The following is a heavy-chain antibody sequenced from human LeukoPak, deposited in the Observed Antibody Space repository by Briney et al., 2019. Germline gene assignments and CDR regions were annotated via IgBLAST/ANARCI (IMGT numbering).Heavy chain of an antibody. CDR2: ISYSGTT. D-gene: IGHD3-22*01. CDR3: ARHYDLYYYTDV. CDR1: GSSISTGGYY. Sequence: SQTLSLTCTVSGSSISTGGYYWSWIRQHPGKGPEWIGYISYSGTTYYNPSLKSRVTLSVDTSNNQFSLRLSSVTAADTALYYCARHYDLYYYTDVWGKGTTVTVSS. V-gene: IGHV4-31*03. J-gene: IGHJ6*03.